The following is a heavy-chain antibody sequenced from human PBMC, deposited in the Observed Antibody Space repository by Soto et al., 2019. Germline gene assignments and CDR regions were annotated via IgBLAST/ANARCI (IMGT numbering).Heavy chain of an antibody. Sequence: SETLSLTCTISGGSISSYYWSWIRQPPGKGLEWIGYIYYSGSTNYNPSLKSRVTISVDTSKNQFSLKLSSVTAADTAVYYCARDRSGGYYYYGMDVWGQGTTVTVSS. J-gene: IGHJ6*02. CDR3: ARDRSGGYYYYGMDV. V-gene: IGHV4-59*01. CDR2: IYYSGST. D-gene: IGHD2-15*01. CDR1: GGSISSYY.